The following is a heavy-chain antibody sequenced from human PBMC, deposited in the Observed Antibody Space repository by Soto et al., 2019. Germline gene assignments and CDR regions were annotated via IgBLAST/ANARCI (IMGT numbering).Heavy chain of an antibody. D-gene: IGHD6-13*01. Sequence: QVQLVQSGAEVKKPGASVKVSCKASGYTFTSYGMSWVRQAPVQGLEGMGWISAYNGNTNYAQKLQGRVTMTTDTSTSTAYMELSSLRYDNTTVSYCARSSAAAVAFNYWGQGTLVTVAS. CDR1: GYTFTSYG. CDR2: ISAYNGNT. J-gene: IGHJ4*02. CDR3: ARSSAAAVAFNY. V-gene: IGHV1-18*01.